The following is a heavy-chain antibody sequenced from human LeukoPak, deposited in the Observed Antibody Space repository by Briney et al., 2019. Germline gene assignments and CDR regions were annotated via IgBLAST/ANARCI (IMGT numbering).Heavy chain of an antibody. CDR1: GGSISSYY. D-gene: IGHD2-15*01. V-gene: IGHV4-59*01. CDR2: IYYSGST. CDR3: ARKGYCTGGSCYVDY. Sequence: SETLSLTCTVSGGSISSYYWSWIRQPPGKGLEWIGYIYYSGSTNYNPSLKSRVTISVDTSKNQFSLKLSSVTAADTAVYYCARKGYCTGGSCYVDYWGQGTLVTVSS. J-gene: IGHJ4*02.